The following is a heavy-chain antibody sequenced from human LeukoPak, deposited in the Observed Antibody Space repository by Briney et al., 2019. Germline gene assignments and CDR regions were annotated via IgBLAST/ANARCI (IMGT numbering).Heavy chain of an antibody. Sequence: ASVKVSCKASGYTFTGYYMHWVRQAPGQGLEWMGWINPNSGGTNYAQKFQGRVTMTRDTSISTAYMELSRLRSDDTAVYYCARDLSRAKGGYSYGYYDYWGQGTLVTVSS. D-gene: IGHD5-18*01. V-gene: IGHV1-2*02. J-gene: IGHJ4*02. CDR1: GYTFTGYY. CDR3: ARDLSRAKGGYSYGYYDY. CDR2: INPNSGGT.